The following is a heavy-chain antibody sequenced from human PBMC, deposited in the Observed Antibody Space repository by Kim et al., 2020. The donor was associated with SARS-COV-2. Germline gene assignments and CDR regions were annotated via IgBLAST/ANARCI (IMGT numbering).Heavy chain of an antibody. V-gene: IGHV3-23*01. D-gene: IGHD3-22*01. Sequence: VKGQFTISRDNSKNTLYLQMNSLRAEDTAVYYCAKVRQGRSYDSSGPFDYWGQGTLVTVSS. CDR3: AKVRQGRSYDSSGPFDY. J-gene: IGHJ4*02.